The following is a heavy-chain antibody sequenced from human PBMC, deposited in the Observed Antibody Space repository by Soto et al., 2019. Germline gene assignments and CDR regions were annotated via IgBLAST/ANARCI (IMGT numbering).Heavy chain of an antibody. Sequence: QVQLVQSGAEVKKPGSSVKVSCKASGGTFSSYAISWVRQAPGQGLEWMGGIIPIFGTANYAQKFQGRVTITADESTSTAYMELSSLRSEDTAVYYCARGGYCSSTSCYNAYYFDYWGQGTLVTVSS. D-gene: IGHD2-2*02. CDR1: GGTFSSYA. J-gene: IGHJ4*02. CDR2: IIPIFGTA. V-gene: IGHV1-69*01. CDR3: ARGGYCSSTSCYNAYYFDY.